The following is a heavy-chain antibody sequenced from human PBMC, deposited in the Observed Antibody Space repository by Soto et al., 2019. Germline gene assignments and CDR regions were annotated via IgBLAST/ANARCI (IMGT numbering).Heavy chain of an antibody. CDR2: IKQDGSEK. CDR3: ARSGSGFPSFDF. CDR1: GFTFSSHW. V-gene: IGHV3-7*02. J-gene: IGHJ4*02. D-gene: IGHD3-22*01. Sequence: GGSLRLSCAASGFTFSSHWMSWVRQAPGKGLEWVANIKQDGSEKYYVDSVKGRFTISRDNAKNSLFLQMNSLRAEDTAVYYCARSGSGFPSFDFWGQGTLVTVSS.